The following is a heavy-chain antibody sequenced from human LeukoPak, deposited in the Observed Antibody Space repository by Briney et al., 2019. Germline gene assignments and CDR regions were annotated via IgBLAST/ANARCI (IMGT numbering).Heavy chain of an antibody. J-gene: IGHJ4*02. D-gene: IGHD6-13*01. CDR3: ARDFTGIAASGLGGIFDY. Sequence: PGGSLRLSCAASGFTFSSYEMNWVRQAPGKGLEWVSYISKSSRTIYYSDSVKGRFTISRDNAKKSLYLQMNSLRAEDTAVYYCARDFTGIAASGLGGIFDYWGQGTLVTVSS. V-gene: IGHV3-48*03. CDR1: GFTFSSYE. CDR2: ISKSSRTI.